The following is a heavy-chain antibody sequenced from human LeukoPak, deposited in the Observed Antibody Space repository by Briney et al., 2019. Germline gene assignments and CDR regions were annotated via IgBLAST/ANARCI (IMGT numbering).Heavy chain of an antibody. J-gene: IGHJ6*02. Sequence: ASVKVSCKASGYTFTSYGISWVRQAPGQGLEWMGWISAYNGNTNYAQKLQGRVTMTTDTSTSTAYMELRSLRSDDTAVYYCAKGDFYGDYPYGMDVWGQGTTVTVSS. CDR3: AKGDFYGDYPYGMDV. CDR2: ISAYNGNT. CDR1: GYTFTSYG. V-gene: IGHV1-18*01. D-gene: IGHD3-3*01.